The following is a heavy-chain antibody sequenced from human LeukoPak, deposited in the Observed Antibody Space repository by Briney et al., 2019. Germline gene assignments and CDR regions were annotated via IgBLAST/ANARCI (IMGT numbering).Heavy chain of an antibody. CDR3: ARQRGSGSPNYYYYGMDV. Sequence: PGGSLRLSCAASEFTFSSYWMSWIRQAPGKGLEWVANIKYDGSEKYYVDSVRGRFTVSRDNAKNSLYLQMNSLRAGDTAVYYCARQRGSGSPNYYYYGMDVWGQGTTVTVSS. V-gene: IGHV3-7*02. J-gene: IGHJ6*02. CDR1: EFTFSSYW. D-gene: IGHD3-10*01. CDR2: IKYDGSEK.